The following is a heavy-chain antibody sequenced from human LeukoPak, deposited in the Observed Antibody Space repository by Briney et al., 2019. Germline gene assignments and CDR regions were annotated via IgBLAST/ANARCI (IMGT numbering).Heavy chain of an antibody. D-gene: IGHD4-17*01. CDR1: RYRFLNHY. V-gene: IGHV1-46*04. CDR3: SRTVNSWFDP. CDR2: VRPGDGRT. Sequence: ASVKISCKPSRYRFLNHYIHWVRQAPGQGLEWMGVVRPGDGRTSYAQNLQGRVSMTTDTSTGTAYMELRSLRSEDTAVYYCSRTVNSWFDPWGQGTPVTVGS. J-gene: IGHJ5*02.